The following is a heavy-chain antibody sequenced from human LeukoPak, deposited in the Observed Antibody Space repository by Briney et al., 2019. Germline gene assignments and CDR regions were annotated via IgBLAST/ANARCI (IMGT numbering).Heavy chain of an antibody. D-gene: IGHD7-27*01. CDR1: GFTVSSNY. Sequence: GGSLRLSCAASGFTVSSNYMSWVRQAPGKGLEWVSVIYSGGSTYYADSVKGRFTISRDDSTSTLSLQMNSLRVEDTAVYYCARDVAWGAFDYWGQGTLVTVSS. CDR3: ARDVAWGAFDY. CDR2: IYSGGST. J-gene: IGHJ4*02. V-gene: IGHV3-66*01.